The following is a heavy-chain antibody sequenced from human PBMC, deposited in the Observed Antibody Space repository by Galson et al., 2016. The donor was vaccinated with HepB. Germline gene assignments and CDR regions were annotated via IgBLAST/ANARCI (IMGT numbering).Heavy chain of an antibody. CDR1: GYTFTNYD. CDR2: ISSYNDNT. CDR3: ARAPGYSYGFDY. D-gene: IGHD5-18*01. V-gene: IGHV1-18*01. J-gene: IGHJ4*02. Sequence: SVKVSCKAPGYTFTNYDISWVRQAPGQGLEWMGWISSYNDNTKYAQNLQGRVTMTTDTSTSTAYMELRSLRSDDTAVYYCARAPGYSYGFDYWGQGTLVTVSS.